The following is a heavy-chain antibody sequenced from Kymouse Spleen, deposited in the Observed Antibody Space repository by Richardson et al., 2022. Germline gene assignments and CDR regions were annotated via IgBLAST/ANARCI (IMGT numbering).Heavy chain of an antibody. V-gene: IGHV3-7*01. CDR2: IKQDGSEK. J-gene: IGHJ6*02. CDR3: ARYYYGSGSYTYYYYYGMDV. D-gene: IGHD3-10*01. Sequence: EVQLVESGGGLVQPGGSLRLSCAASGFTFSSYWMSWVRQAPGKGLEWVANIKQDGSEKYYVDSVKGRFTISRDNAKNSLYLQMNSLRAEDTAVYYCARYYYGSGSYTYYYYYGMDVWGQGTTVTVSS. CDR1: GFTFSSYW.